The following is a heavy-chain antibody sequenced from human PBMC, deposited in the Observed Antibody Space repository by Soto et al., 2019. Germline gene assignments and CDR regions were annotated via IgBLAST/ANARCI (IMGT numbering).Heavy chain of an antibody. V-gene: IGHV1-2*02. J-gene: IGHJ4*02. CDR2: INPNSGGT. Sequence: ASVKVSCKASGYTFTGYYMHWVRQAPGQGLEWMGWINPNSGGTKSAQKFQGRVTMTRDTSISTAYMELSRLRSDDTAVYYCAGRKGDYYDSSGYHYYFDYWGQGTLVTVSS. CDR1: GYTFTGYY. D-gene: IGHD3-22*01. CDR3: AGRKGDYYDSSGYHYYFDY.